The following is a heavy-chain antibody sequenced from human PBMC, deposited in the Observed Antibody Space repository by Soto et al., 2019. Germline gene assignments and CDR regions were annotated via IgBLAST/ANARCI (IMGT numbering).Heavy chain of an antibody. J-gene: IGHJ4*02. V-gene: IGHV1-18*04. CDR3: ARVDDYVWGSFRP. CDR2: ISPYNGKT. Sequence: ASVKVSCKASGYTFTTHGISWVRQAPGQGLEWMGWISPYNGKTTYAQKVQGRVTMTTDTSTSTAYMELRGLRSDDTAVYYCARVDDYVWGSFRPWGQGAQVTVSS. D-gene: IGHD3-16*02. CDR1: GYTFTTHG.